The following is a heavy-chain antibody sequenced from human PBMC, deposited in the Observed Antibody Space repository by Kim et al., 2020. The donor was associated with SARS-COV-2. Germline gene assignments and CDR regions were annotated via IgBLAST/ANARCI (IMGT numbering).Heavy chain of an antibody. J-gene: IGHJ4*02. CDR2: INHSGST. D-gene: IGHD3-10*01. V-gene: IGHV4-34*01. Sequence: SETLSLTCAVYGGSFSGYYWSWIRQPPGKGLEWIGEINHSGSTNYNPSLKSRVTISVDTSKNQFSLKLSSVTAADTAVYYCARRRPAAVRGVIITGTRGYYFDYWGQGTLVTVSS. CDR1: GGSFSGYY. CDR3: ARRRPAAVRGVIITGTRGYYFDY.